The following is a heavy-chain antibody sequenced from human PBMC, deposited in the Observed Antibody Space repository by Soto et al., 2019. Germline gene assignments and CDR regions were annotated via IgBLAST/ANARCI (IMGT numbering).Heavy chain of an antibody. CDR1: GFTVSRNY. D-gene: IGHD4-17*01. CDR2: IYSGGST. V-gene: IGHV3-53*01. CDR3: ARDRFGDYAYDAFDP. Sequence: PGGSLRLSCAASGFTVSRNYMSWVRQAPGKGLEWVSVIYSGGSTYYADSVKGRFTISRDNSKNTLYLQMNSLRAEDTAVYYCARDRFGDYAYDAFDPWGQGTMVTVS. J-gene: IGHJ3*01.